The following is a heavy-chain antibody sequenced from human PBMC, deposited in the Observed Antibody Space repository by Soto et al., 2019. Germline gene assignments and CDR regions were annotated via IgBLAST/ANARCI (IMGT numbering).Heavy chain of an antibody. CDR1: GFTFSSYW. CDR3: ARGDDCSGGSCLVYYPYYMDF. CDR2: INSDGSST. Sequence: GGSLRLSCAASGFTFSSYWMHWVRQAPGKGLVWVSRINSDGSSTSYADSVKGRFTISRDNAKNTLYLQMNSLRAEDTAVYYCARGDDCSGGSCLVYYPYYMDFSGKGIIVTVSS. V-gene: IGHV3-74*01. D-gene: IGHD2-15*01. J-gene: IGHJ6*03.